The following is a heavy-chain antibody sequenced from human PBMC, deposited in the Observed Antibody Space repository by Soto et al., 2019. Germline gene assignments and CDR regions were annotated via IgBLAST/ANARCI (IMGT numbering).Heavy chain of an antibody. V-gene: IGHV4-30-2*01. CDR2: IYHSGST. J-gene: IGHJ5*02. CDR3: ARLWGGGWFDP. CDR1: GGSISSGGYS. Sequence: QLQLQESGSGLVKPSQTLSLTCAVSGGSISSGGYSWSWIRQPPGKGLEWIGNIYHSGSTYYNPSLKSRVTISLDRSKNQFSLKLNSVTAADTAVYCCARLWGGGWFDPWGQGTQVTVSS. D-gene: IGHD3-16*01.